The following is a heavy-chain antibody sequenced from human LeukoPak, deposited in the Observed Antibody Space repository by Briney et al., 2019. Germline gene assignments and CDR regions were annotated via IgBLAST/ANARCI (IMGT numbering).Heavy chain of an antibody. V-gene: IGHV4-39*07. CDR3: ARVLGPKIDI. J-gene: IGHJ3*02. CDR2: IYYSGST. Sequence: ETSETLSLTCTVSGGSISSSSYYWGWIRQPPGKGLEWIGSIYYSGSTYYNPSLKSRVTISVDTSKNQFSLKLSSVTAADTAVYYCARVLGPKIDIWGQGTMVTVSS. CDR1: GGSISSSSYY.